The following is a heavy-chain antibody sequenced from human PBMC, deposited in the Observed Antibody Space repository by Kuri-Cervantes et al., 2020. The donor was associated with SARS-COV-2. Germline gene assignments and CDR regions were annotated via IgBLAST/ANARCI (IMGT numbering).Heavy chain of an antibody. CDR2: IKEDGSGK. CDR1: GFTFSDYW. J-gene: IGHJ5*02. CDR3: VRREGMTTYNR. D-gene: IGHD4-11*01. V-gene: IGHV3-7*05. Sequence: GESLKISCAASGFTFSDYWMSWVRQATGKGLEWVANIKEDGSGKYYVDSVKGRFTISRDNAKNSLYLQMNSLRAEDTAVYYCVRREGMTTYNRWGQGTLVTVSS.